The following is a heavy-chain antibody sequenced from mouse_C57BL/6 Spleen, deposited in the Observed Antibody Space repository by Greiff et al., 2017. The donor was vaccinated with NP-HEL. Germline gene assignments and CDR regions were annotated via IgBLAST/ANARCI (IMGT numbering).Heavy chain of an antibody. J-gene: IGHJ4*01. V-gene: IGHV5-6*01. D-gene: IGHD1-1*01. Sequence: EVKLVESGGDLVKPGGSLKLSCAASGFTFSSYGMSWVRQTPDKRLEWVATISSGGSYTYYPDSVKGRFTISRDNAKNTLYLQMSSLKSEDTAMYYCARTHGSSLNAMDYWGQGTSVTVSS. CDR2: ISSGGSYT. CDR3: ARTHGSSLNAMDY. CDR1: GFTFSSYG.